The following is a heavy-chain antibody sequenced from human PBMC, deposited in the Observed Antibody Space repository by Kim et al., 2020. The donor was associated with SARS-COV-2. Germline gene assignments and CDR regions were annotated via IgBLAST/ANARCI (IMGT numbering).Heavy chain of an antibody. CDR1: GFTFRSYA. J-gene: IGHJ6*02. CDR3: ATIKKGYCSGGSCYSPGYFYFYGMDV. CDR2: ISGSGGST. Sequence: GGSLRLSCAASGFTFRSYAMSWVRQAPGKGLEWVSAISGSGGSTYYADSVKGRFTISRDNSKNTLYLQMNSLRAEDTAIYYCATIKKGYCSGGSCYSPGYFYFYGMDVWGQGTTVTVSS. D-gene: IGHD2-15*01. V-gene: IGHV3-23*01.